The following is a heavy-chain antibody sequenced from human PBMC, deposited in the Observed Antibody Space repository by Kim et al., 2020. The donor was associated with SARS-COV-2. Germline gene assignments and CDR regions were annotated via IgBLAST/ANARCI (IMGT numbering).Heavy chain of an antibody. V-gene: IGHV1-3*04. CDR1: GYTFTNYA. J-gene: IGHJ4*02. CDR3: TKDGGKAGNSDF. D-gene: IGHD2-15*01. Sequence: ASVKVSCKASGYTFTNYAMHWVRQAPGQRLEWMGWINIDNGNTIYSQKFQGRVSISRDTSASTAYMELSSLQSEDTAVYYCTKDGGKAGNSDFWGQGTLVTVSS. CDR2: INIDNGNT.